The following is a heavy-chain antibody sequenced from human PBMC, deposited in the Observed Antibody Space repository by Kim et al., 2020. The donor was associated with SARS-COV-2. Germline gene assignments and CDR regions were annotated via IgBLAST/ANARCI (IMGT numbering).Heavy chain of an antibody. V-gene: IGHV3-11*03. CDR3: ASGRNTAMAY. J-gene: IGHJ4*02. CDR2: R. Sequence: RNNADYVKGRCTISRDNAKNALYLQRNSLGAEDTAVYYCASGRNTAMAYWGQGTLVTVSS. D-gene: IGHD5-18*01.